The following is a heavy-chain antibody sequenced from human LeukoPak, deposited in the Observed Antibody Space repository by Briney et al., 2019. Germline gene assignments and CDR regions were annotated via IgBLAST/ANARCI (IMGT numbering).Heavy chain of an antibody. V-gene: IGHV1-69*01. CDR2: IIPIFGTA. CDR1: GGTCSIYA. CDR3: ARNEVVVPAASPRYYYYYGMDV. J-gene: IGHJ6*02. Sequence: SVKLSCTASGGTCSIYAISWVRQAPGQGLEWMGGIIPIFGTANYAQKFQSRVTITADEATSTAYMELRSLRSEGTGVCYCARNEVVVPAASPRYYYYYGMDVWGQGTTVTVSS. D-gene: IGHD2-2*01.